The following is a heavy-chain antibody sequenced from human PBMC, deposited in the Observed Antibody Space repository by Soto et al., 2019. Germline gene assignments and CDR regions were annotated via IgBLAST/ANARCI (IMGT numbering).Heavy chain of an antibody. CDR3: AKSYIVVVTAIPGFDY. CDR1: GFTFSSYA. CDR2: ISGSGGST. Sequence: EVQLLEYGGGLVQPGGSLRLSCAASGFTFSSYAMSWVRQDPGKGLEWVSAISGSGGSTYYADSVKGRFTISRDNSKNTLYLQMNRLRAEDTAVYYCAKSYIVVVTAIPGFDYWGQGTLVTVSS. V-gene: IGHV3-23*01. D-gene: IGHD2-21*02. J-gene: IGHJ4*02.